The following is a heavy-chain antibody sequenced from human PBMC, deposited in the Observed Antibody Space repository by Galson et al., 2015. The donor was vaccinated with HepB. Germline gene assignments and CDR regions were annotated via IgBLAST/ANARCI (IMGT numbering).Heavy chain of an antibody. V-gene: IGHV3-30*04. CDR2: ISYDGSNK. D-gene: IGHD3-10*01. CDR1: GFTFSSYA. CDR3: ARDANVLPVRWTSSGSYLFDY. Sequence: SLRLSCAASGFTFSSYAMHWVRQAPGKGLEWVAVISYDGSNKYYADSVKGRFTISRDNSKNTLYLQMNSLRAEDTAVYYCARDANVLPVRWTSSGSYLFDYWGQGTLVTVSS. J-gene: IGHJ4*02.